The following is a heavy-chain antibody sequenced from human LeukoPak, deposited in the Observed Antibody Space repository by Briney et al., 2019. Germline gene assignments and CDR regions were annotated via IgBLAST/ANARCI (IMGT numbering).Heavy chain of an antibody. D-gene: IGHD3-22*01. CDR2: IYYSGTT. CDR3: ARPVAITSTGAWFDP. Sequence: SETLSLTCTVSGGAITSSSDYWGWIRQPPGKGLEWIGSIYYSGTTYYNPSLKSRVTISLDTSKNQFSLQLSSVTAADTAVYYCARPVAITSTGAWFDPWGQGTLVTVSS. CDR1: GGAITSSSDY. J-gene: IGHJ5*02. V-gene: IGHV4-39*01.